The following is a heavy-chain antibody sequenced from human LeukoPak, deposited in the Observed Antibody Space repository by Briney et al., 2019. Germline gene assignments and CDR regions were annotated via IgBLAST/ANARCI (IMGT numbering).Heavy chain of an antibody. V-gene: IGHV3-30*02. Sequence: GGSLRLSCAASGFTFSSYGMHWVRQAPGKGLDWVAFIRYDGSNKYYADSVKGRFTISRDNSKNTLYLQMNSLRAEDTAVYYCAKEAHIVVVPAALDIWGQGTMVTVSS. CDR3: AKEAHIVVVPAALDI. D-gene: IGHD2-2*01. CDR2: IRYDGSNK. CDR1: GFTFSSYG. J-gene: IGHJ3*02.